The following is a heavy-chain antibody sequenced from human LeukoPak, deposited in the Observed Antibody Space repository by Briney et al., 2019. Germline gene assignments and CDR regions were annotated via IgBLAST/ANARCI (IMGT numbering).Heavy chain of an antibody. CDR3: ARLIPGTTGLRKNYFDY. CDR1: XDSISSSY. V-gene: IGHV4-4*09. CDR2: ISASGNT. J-gene: IGHJ4*02. Sequence: MPSXTLSLTCXVSXDSISSSYWNWLRQTPGKGLEWIGYISASGNTNYNPSLKSRIIISVEMSKNQFSLKLSSVTAADTAVYYCARLIPGTTGLRKNYFDYWGQGTLVTVSS. D-gene: IGHD1-20*01.